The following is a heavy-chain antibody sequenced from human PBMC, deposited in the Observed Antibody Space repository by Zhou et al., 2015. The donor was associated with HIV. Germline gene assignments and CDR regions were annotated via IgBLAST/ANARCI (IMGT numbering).Heavy chain of an antibody. CDR3: ARDRYSSGWYDYYYGMDV. Sequence: QVQLVQSGAEVKKPGSSVKVSCKASGGTFSSYTISWVRQAPGQGLEWMGRIIPILGIANYAQKFQGRVTITADKSTSTAYMELSSLRSEDTAVYYCARDRYSSGWYDYYYGMDVWGQGTTVTVSS. D-gene: IGHD6-19*01. J-gene: IGHJ6*02. CDR1: GGTFSSYT. CDR2: IIPILGIA. V-gene: IGHV1-69*08.